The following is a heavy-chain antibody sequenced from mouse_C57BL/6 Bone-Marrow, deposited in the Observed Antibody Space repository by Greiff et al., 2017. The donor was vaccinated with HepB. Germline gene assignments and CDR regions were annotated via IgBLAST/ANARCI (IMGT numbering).Heavy chain of an antibody. CDR3: ARRLTYFDV. CDR1: GYSFTGYY. Sequence: EVQLQQSGPELVKPGASVKISCKASGYSFTGYYMNWVKQSPEKSLEWIGEINPSTGGTTYNQKFKAKATLTVDKSSSTAYMQLKSLTSEDSAVYYCARRLTYFDVWGTGTTVTVSS. J-gene: IGHJ1*03. V-gene: IGHV1-42*01. CDR2: INPSTGGT.